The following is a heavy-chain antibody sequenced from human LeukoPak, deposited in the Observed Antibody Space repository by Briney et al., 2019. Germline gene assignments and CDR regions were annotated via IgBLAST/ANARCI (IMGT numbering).Heavy chain of an antibody. CDR2: IYTSGST. J-gene: IGHJ5*02. D-gene: IGHD6-13*01. Sequence: SETLSLTCTVSGVSISSGSYYWSWIRQPAGKGLEWIGRIYTSGSTNYNPSLKSRVTISVDTSKNQFSLKLSSVTAADTAVYYCARVVAAAGTWWFDPWGQGTLVTVSS. CDR1: GVSISSGSYY. V-gene: IGHV4-61*02. CDR3: ARVVAAAGTWWFDP.